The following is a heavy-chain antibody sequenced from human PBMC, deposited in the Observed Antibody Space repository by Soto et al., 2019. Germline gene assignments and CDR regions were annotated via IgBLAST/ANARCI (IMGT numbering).Heavy chain of an antibody. CDR2: INHSGST. Sequence: QVQLQQWGAGLLKPSETLSLTCAVYGGSFSGYYWSWIRQPPGKGLEWIGEINHSGSTNYNPSLKSRDTISVDTSKNQFSLKLSSVTAADTAVYYCASGVSDYDILTGYYKGYFDYWGQGTLVTVSS. V-gene: IGHV4-34*01. CDR1: GGSFSGYY. D-gene: IGHD3-9*01. CDR3: ASGVSDYDILTGYYKGYFDY. J-gene: IGHJ4*02.